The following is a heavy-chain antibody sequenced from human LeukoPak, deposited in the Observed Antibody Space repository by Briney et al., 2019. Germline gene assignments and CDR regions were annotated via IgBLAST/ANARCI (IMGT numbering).Heavy chain of an antibody. Sequence: SETLSLTCTVSGGSIRSYYWSWIRQPPGKGLEWIGYIYYSGSTNYNPSLKSRVTISVDTSKNQFSLRLSSVTAADTAVYYCAKGGGFTSGWHDYWGQGTLVTVSP. CDR3: AKGGGFTSGWHDY. V-gene: IGHV4-59*08. CDR1: GGSIRSYY. CDR2: IYYSGST. J-gene: IGHJ4*02. D-gene: IGHD6-19*01.